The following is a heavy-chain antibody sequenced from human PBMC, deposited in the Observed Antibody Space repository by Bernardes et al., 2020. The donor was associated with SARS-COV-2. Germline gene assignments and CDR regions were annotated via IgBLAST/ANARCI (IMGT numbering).Heavy chain of an antibody. D-gene: IGHD6-6*01. CDR2: INSDGGDT. J-gene: IGHJ4*01. CDR3: ASLSSIADQRDF. V-gene: IGHV3-74*01. Sequence: GGSLRVSCAASGFTFSTYWMHWVRQAPGKGLVWVSRINSDGGDTNYADSVKGRFTISRDNAKNTLYLQMNSLRAEDTAVYYCASLSSIADQRDFWGQGTLVTVSS. CDR1: GFTFSTYW.